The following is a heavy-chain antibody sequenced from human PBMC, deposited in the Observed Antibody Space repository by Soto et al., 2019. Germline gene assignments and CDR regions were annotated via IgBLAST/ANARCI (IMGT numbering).Heavy chain of an antibody. J-gene: IGHJ6*04. CDR1: VFGDG. Sequence: QDQLVQSGTEVEKPGASVQVSCKASVFGDGISWARQAPGQGLEWMGWINVHNGQTEYAEKFEGRVTMTSETSTNTGDMELRALRPDNTAVYYCARRGPQYMDVWGKGSTVIVSS. CDR3: ARRGPQYMDV. CDR2: INVHNGQT. V-gene: IGHV1-18*01. D-gene: IGHD3-10*01.